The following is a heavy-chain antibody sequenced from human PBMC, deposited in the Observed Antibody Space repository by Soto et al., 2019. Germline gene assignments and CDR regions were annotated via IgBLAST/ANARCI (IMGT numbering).Heavy chain of an antibody. Sequence: GGSLRLSCAASGFTFSSYSMNWVRQAPGKGLEWVSSISSSSSYIYYADSVKGRFTISRDNAKNSLYLQMNSLRAEDTAVYYCARDFKVYYYYMDVWVKGTTVTVSS. J-gene: IGHJ6*03. V-gene: IGHV3-21*01. CDR1: GFTFSSYS. CDR2: ISSSSSYI. CDR3: ARDFKVYYYYMDV.